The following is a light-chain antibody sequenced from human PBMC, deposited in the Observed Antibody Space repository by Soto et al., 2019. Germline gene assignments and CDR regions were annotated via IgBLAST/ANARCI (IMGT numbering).Light chain of an antibody. Sequence: DIQLTQSPSTLSASVGDRVTITCRASQSIDRWLAGYQQKLGKAPELLIHDASSWESGVPSRFSGSGSGTEFTLTINSLQPDDFATYYCQQYNHYYRFDQGTKLEIK. CDR3: QQYNHYYR. J-gene: IGKJ2*03. CDR2: DAS. V-gene: IGKV1-5*01. CDR1: QSIDRW.